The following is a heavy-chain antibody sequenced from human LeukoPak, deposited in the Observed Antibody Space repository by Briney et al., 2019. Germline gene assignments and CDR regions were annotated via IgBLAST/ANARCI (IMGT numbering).Heavy chain of an antibody. CDR1: GYTSTDYY. CDR2: INPNSGVT. CDR3: ARDPMVRGVVY. J-gene: IGHJ4*02. D-gene: IGHD3-10*01. V-gene: IGHV1-2*02. Sequence: GASVKVSCMASGYTSTDYYMHWVRHAPGQGLEWMGWINPNSGVTKYAQKFQGRVTMTRDTSTSTTYMELSSLMSDDSAVYYCARDPMVRGVVYWGQGTLVTVSS.